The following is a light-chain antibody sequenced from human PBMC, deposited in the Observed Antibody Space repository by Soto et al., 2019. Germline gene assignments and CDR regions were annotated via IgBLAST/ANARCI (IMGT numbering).Light chain of an antibody. CDR2: DAS. Sequence: EIVLTQSPATLSLSPGERATLSCRASQSVSIYLAWYQQKPGQAPRLLIYDASKRATCIPARFSGSGSGTDFTFTINNLEPEDFALYYCQERRLGVTFGLGTKVDIK. CDR3: QERRLGVT. J-gene: IGKJ3*01. V-gene: IGKV3-11*01. CDR1: QSVSIY.